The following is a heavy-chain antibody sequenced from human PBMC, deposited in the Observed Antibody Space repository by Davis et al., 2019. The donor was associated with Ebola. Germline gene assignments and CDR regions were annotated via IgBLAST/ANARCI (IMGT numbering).Heavy chain of an antibody. CDR3: ARVLNFVMLGNYFDY. V-gene: IGHV1-2*02. D-gene: IGHD2-8*01. J-gene: IGHJ4*02. Sequence: ASVKVSCKASGYTFTDHNMYWVRQAPGQGLEWMGWINPNSGDSSFAQKFQGRVTMTRDTSISTAYMELSRLRSDDTAVYYCARVLNFVMLGNYFDYWGQGTLVTVSS. CDR2: INPNSGDS. CDR1: GYTFTDHN.